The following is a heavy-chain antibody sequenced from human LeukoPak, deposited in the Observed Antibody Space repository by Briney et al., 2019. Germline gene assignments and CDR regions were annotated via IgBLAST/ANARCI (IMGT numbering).Heavy chain of an antibody. CDR1: GGSLSNYY. D-gene: IGHD3-10*01. V-gene: IGHV4-34*01. J-gene: IGHJ5*02. Sequence: PSETLSLTCAVYGGSLSNYYWSWIRQPPGKGLEWIGEINHSGSTKFNPSLKSQVTILVDMSKSQFSLELRSVTAADTAVYYCARGPASGSDFAWFDPWGQGTLVTVSS. CDR3: ARGPASGSDFAWFDP. CDR2: INHSGST.